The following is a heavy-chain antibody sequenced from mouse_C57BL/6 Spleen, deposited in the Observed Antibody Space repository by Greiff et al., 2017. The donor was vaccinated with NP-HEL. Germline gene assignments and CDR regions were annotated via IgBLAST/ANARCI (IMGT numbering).Heavy chain of an antibody. CDR3: ARWGEMAMDY. J-gene: IGHJ4*01. CDR1: GYTFTSYW. CDR2: IDPSDSET. V-gene: IGHV1-52*01. Sequence: VQLQQPGAELVRPGSSVKLSCKASGYTFTSYWMHWVKQRPIQGLEWIGNIDPSDSETHYNQKFKDKATLTVDKSSSTAYMQLSSLTSEDSAVYYCARWGEMAMDYRGQGTSVTVSS.